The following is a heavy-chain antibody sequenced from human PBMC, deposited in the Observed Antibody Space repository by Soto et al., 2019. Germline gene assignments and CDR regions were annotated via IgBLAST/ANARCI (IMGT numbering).Heavy chain of an antibody. D-gene: IGHD3-3*01. V-gene: IGHV4-39*01. CDR3: ARQRWERDFWSGYSSPPRPEYYFDY. J-gene: IGHJ4*02. Sequence: SETPSLTCTVSGGSISSSSYYWGWIRQPPGKGLEWIGSIYYSGSTYYNPSLKSRVTISVDTSKNQFSLKLSSVTAADTAVYYCARQRWERDFWSGYSSPPRPEYYFDYWGQGTLVTVSS. CDR2: IYYSGST. CDR1: GGSISSSSYY.